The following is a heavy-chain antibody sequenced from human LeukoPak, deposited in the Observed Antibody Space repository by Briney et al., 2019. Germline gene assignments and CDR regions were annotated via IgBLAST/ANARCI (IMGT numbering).Heavy chain of an antibody. Sequence: PGGSLRLSCAASGFTFSSYWMHWVRQAPGKGLEWVSAFSGTGGYIYYADSVKGRFTVSRDNSKSTLYLQMNSLMAEDTAVYYCAKDRVTDSRGYTNEHYFDYWGQGTLVTVSS. CDR1: GFTFSSYW. CDR2: FSGTGGYI. D-gene: IGHD3-22*01. V-gene: IGHV3-23*01. J-gene: IGHJ4*02. CDR3: AKDRVTDSRGYTNEHYFDY.